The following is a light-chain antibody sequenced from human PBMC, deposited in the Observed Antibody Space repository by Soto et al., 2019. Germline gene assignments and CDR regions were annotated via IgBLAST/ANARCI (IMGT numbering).Light chain of an antibody. CDR3: QQYIRWPLT. Sequence: EIVLTQSPGTLSLSRGERATLSCRASQSVRSSHLAWYQQKPGQAPRLLIYGASTRATGTPARFSGSGSGTEFTLTISSLQSEDFAVYYCQQYIRWPLTFGGGTKVDNK. J-gene: IGKJ4*01. V-gene: IGKV3-15*01. CDR2: GAS. CDR1: QSVRSSH.